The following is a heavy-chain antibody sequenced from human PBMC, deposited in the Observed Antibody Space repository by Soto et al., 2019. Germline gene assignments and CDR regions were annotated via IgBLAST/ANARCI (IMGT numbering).Heavy chain of an antibody. CDR2: VDPEDGET. D-gene: IGHD1-26*01. CDR1: GYTFIDYF. V-gene: IGHV1-69-2*01. CDR3: GTVGHLGPTGASTHGMDV. J-gene: IGHJ6*04. Sequence: SCKVSGYTFIDYFMHWVQQAPGKGLEWMGLVDPEDGETIYAEKFQGRVTITADTSTDTAYMELSSLRSEDTAVYYCGTVGHLGPTGASTHGMDVWGKGT.